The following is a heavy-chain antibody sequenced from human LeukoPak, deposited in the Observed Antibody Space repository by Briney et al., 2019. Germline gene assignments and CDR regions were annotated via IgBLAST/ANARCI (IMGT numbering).Heavy chain of an antibody. CDR3: ARLRWPRGGRSSFDY. V-gene: IGHV5-51*01. D-gene: IGHD3-10*01. J-gene: IGHJ4*02. CDR1: GNSFTSFW. Sequence: PGESLKISCKASGNSFTSFWIGWVRQVPGKGLEWMGIIYPGDSDTRYSPSFQGQVTISADESITTAYLQWSSLKASDSAMYYCARLRWPRGGRSSFDYWGQGALVTVSS. CDR2: IYPGDSDT.